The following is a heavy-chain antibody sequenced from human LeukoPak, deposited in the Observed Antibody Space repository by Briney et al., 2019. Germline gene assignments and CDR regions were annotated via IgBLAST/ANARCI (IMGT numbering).Heavy chain of an antibody. J-gene: IGHJ5*02. CDR3: ASLITTTIFGVVSRFDP. CDR2: INQDGSEK. D-gene: IGHD3-3*01. CDR1: GFTFSSYS. Sequence: GGSLRLSCAASGFTFSSYSMSWVRQAPGKGLEWVAHINQDGSEKYYVDSVKGRFTISRDNAKKSLYLQMNSLRAEDTAMYYCASLITTTIFGVVSRFDPWGQGTLVTVSS. V-gene: IGHV3-7*03.